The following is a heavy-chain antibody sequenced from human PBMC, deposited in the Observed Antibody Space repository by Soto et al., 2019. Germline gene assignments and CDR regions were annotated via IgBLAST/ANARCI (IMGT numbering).Heavy chain of an antibody. CDR2: ISAYNGNT. CDR3: ARVGIFGSYYLNCYYGMDV. V-gene: IGHV1-18*01. Sequence: GASVKVSCNASCYTFTSYGISLVRQAPGQGLEWMGWISAYNGNTNYAQKLQGRVTMTTDTSTSTAYMELRSLRSDDTAVYYCARVGIFGSYYLNCYYGMDVWGQGTTVAVSS. D-gene: IGHD1-26*01. CDR1: CYTFTSYG. J-gene: IGHJ6*02.